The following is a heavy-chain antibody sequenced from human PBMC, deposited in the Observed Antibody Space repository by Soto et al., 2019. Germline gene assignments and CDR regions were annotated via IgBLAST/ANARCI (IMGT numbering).Heavy chain of an antibody. D-gene: IGHD2-8*01. CDR1: GYTFTSYY. J-gene: IGHJ6*04. Sequence: ASVKVSCKASGYTFTSYYMHWVRHAPGQGLEWMGIINPSGGSTSYAQKFQGRVTMTRDTSTSTVYMELSSLRSEDTAVYYCARGGVGYCTSGVCYYRYYYYGMEVWGKGTTVTVSS. CDR3: ARGGVGYCTSGVCYYRYYYYGMEV. V-gene: IGHV1-46*01. CDR2: INPSGGST.